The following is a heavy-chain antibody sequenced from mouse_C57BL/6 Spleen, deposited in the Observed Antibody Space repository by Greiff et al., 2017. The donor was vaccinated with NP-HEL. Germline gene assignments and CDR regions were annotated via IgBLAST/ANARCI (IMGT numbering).Heavy chain of an antibody. CDR1: GFTFSSYA. CDR3: AREKGDYFDY. Sequence: EVQVVESGGGLVKPGGSLKLSCAASGFTFSSYAMSWVRQTPEKRLEWVATISDGGSYTYYPDNVKGRFTISRDNAKNNLYLQMSHLKSEDTAMYYCAREKGDYFDYWGQGTTLTVSS. CDR2: ISDGGSYT. J-gene: IGHJ2*01. V-gene: IGHV5-4*01.